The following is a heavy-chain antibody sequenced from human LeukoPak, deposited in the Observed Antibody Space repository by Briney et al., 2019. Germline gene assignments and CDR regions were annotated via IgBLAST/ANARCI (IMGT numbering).Heavy chain of an antibody. V-gene: IGHV3-23*01. D-gene: IGHD2-2*01. CDR3: GRNPVVPAASDYYFYMDV. Sequence: GGSLRLSCAASGFTFSNYAMRWVRQAPGKGLEWVSGISGSSGSTNYADSVKGRFTISRDNSRNTLYLQMNSLRVEDTAVYYCGRNPVVPAASDYYFYMDVWGKGTTVTVSS. CDR1: GFTFSNYA. J-gene: IGHJ6*03. CDR2: ISGSSGST.